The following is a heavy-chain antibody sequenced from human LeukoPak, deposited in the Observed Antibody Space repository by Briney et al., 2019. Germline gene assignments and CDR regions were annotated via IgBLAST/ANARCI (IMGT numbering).Heavy chain of an antibody. V-gene: IGHV3-66*01. D-gene: IGHD3-9*01. CDR2: IYSGGST. CDR1: GFTVSSNY. J-gene: IGHJ3*02. Sequence: GGSLRLSCAASGFTVSSNYMSWVRQAPGKGLEWVSVIYSGGSTYYADSVKGRFTISRDNSKNTLYLQMNSLRAEDTAVYYCARALRYFDWLPHYAFDIWGQGTMVTVSS. CDR3: ARALRYFDWLPHYAFDI.